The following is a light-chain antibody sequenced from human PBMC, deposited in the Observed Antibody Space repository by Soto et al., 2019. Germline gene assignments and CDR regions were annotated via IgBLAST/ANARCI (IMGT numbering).Light chain of an antibody. CDR3: QQRSNWPRT. J-gene: IGKJ1*01. Sequence: DIQMTQSPSTLSASVGDRVTITCRASKNINTWVAWYQQKPGKAPKLLIYAASSLQSGVPSRFSGSGSGTDFTLTISSLEPEDFAVYYCQQRSNWPRTFGQGTKV. CDR2: AAS. CDR1: KNINTW. V-gene: IGKV1-5*01.